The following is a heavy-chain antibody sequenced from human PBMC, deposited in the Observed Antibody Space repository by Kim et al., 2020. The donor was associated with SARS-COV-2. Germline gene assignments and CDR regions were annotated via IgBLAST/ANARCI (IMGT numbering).Heavy chain of an antibody. CDR1: GFTFSSYG. CDR2: IWYDGSNK. J-gene: IGHJ6*02. Sequence: GGSLRLSCAASGFTFSSYGMHWVRQAPGKGLEWVAVIWYDGSNKYYADSVKGRFTISRDNSKNTLYLQMNSLRAEDTAVYYCARDTRSYSGSYYYYGMDVWGQGTTVTVSS. CDR3: ARDTRSYSGSYYYYGMDV. D-gene: IGHD1-26*01. V-gene: IGHV3-33*01.